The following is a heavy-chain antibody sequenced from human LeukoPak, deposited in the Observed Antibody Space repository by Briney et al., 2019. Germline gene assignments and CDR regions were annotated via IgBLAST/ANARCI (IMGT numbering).Heavy chain of an antibody. CDR2: ISSSSSYI. CDR1: GFTFSSFG. J-gene: IGHJ3*02. Sequence: TGGSLRLSCAASGFTFSSFGMNWVRQAPGKGLEWVSSISSSSSYIYYADSVKGRFTISRDNAKNSLYLQMNSLRAEDTAVYYCARGQYSGYDRGAFDIWGQGTMVTVS. CDR3: ARGQYSGYDRGAFDI. V-gene: IGHV3-21*01. D-gene: IGHD5-12*01.